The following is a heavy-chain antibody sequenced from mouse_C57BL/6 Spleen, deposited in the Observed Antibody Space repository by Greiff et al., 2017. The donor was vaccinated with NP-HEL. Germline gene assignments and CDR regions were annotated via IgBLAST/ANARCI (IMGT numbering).Heavy chain of an antibody. V-gene: IGHV2-2*01. CDR2: IWSGGST. CDR3: ARNWYSYWYFDV. Sequence: QVQLQQSGPGLVQPSQSLSITCTVSGFSLTRYGVPWVRQSPGTGLEWLGVIWSGGSTDYNAAFISRLSISKDNSKSQVFFKMNSLQADDTAIYYCARNWYSYWYFDVWGTGTTVTVSS. J-gene: IGHJ1*03. CDR1: GFSLTRYG. D-gene: IGHD1-1*02.